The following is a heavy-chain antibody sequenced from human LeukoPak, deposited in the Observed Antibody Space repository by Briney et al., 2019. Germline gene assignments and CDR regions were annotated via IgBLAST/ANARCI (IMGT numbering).Heavy chain of an antibody. CDR3: ASLGEYSGSYYFDY. J-gene: IGHJ4*02. CDR2: IIPIFGTA. D-gene: IGHD1-26*01. CDR1: GGTFSSYA. Sequence: GASVKVSCEASGGTFSSYAISWVRQAPGQGLEWMGGIIPIFGTANYAQKFQGRVTITTDESTSTAYMELSSLRSEDTAVYYCASLGEYSGSYYFDYWGQGTLVTVSS. V-gene: IGHV1-69*05.